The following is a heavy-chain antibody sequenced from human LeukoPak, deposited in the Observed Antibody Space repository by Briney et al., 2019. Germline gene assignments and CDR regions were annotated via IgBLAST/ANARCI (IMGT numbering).Heavy chain of an antibody. Sequence: PSETLSLTCSVSGGSMTNLYWTWIRQPPGKGLEWIGDIYDSGSTRYNTSLESRVTISVDTSKNQFSLKLSSVTAADTAVYYCAKGGITIFYYGAVGGKGTTVTV. D-gene: IGHD3-3*01. CDR2: IYDSGST. J-gene: IGHJ6*03. CDR1: GGSMTNLY. V-gene: IGHV4-59*01. CDR3: AKGGITIFYYGAV.